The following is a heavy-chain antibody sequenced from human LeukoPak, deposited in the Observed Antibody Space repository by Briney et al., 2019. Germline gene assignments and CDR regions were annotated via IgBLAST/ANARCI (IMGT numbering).Heavy chain of an antibody. J-gene: IGHJ6*03. CDR3: GKYYYYMDV. V-gene: IGHV4-59*08. CDR1: GGSISSYY. Sequence: SETLSLTCTVSGGSISSYYWNWIRQPPGKGLEWIGYIYYSGSTNYNPSLKSRVTISVDTSKNQFSLKLTSVTAADTAVYYCGKYYYYMDVWGKGTTVTISS. CDR2: IYYSGST.